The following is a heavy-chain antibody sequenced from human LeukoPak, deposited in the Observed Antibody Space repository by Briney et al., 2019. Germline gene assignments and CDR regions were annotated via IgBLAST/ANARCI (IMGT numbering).Heavy chain of an antibody. CDR1: GGSISSYY. D-gene: IGHD6-13*01. V-gene: IGHV4-59*01. CDR3: ARDRRSYSSLLSDWYFDL. Sequence: SETLSLTCTVSGGSISSYYWSWIRQPPGKGLEWIGYIYYSGSTNYHPSLKSRVTLSIDTSKNQFSLKLSSVTAADTAVYYCARDRRSYSSLLSDWYFDLWGRGTLVTVSS. CDR2: IYYSGST. J-gene: IGHJ2*01.